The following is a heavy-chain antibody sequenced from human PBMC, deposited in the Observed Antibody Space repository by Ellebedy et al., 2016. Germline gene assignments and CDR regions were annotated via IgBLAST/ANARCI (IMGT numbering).Heavy chain of an antibody. J-gene: IGHJ4*02. Sequence: KVSXXGSGYSFTSYWIGWVRQMPGKGLEWMGIIYPGDSDTRYSPSFQGQVTISADKSISTAYLQWSSLKASDTAMYYCARHGSGWYDHFDYWGQGTLVTVSS. D-gene: IGHD6-19*01. V-gene: IGHV5-51*01. CDR2: IYPGDSDT. CDR3: ARHGSGWYDHFDY. CDR1: GYSFTSYW.